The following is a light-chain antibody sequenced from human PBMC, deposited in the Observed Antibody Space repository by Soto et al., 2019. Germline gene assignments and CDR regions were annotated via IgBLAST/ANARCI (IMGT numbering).Light chain of an antibody. CDR2: EVS. V-gene: IGLV2-14*01. Sequence: QSALTQPASVSGSPGQSITISCTGTSSDVGGYNYVSWYQQHPGKAPKLMIYEVSNRPSGVPDRFSGSKSGTSASLAISGLQSEDESDYYCAVWDGSLNGVVFGGGTKVTVL. CDR3: AVWDGSLNGVV. CDR1: SSDVGGYNY. J-gene: IGLJ2*01.